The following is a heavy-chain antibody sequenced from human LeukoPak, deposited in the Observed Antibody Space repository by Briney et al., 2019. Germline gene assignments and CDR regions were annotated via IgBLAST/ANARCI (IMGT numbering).Heavy chain of an antibody. CDR2: VSAYNSNT. Sequence: ASVKVSCKASGYTFTSYAISWVRQAPGQGLEWMGWVSAYNSNTNYAQKLQGRVTMTTDTSTSTAYMELRSLRSDDTAVYFYARDGCSTTNCYVQNWFDPWGQGTLVTVSS. CDR3: ARDGCSTTNCYVQNWFDP. D-gene: IGHD2-2*01. J-gene: IGHJ5*02. V-gene: IGHV1-18*01. CDR1: GYTFTSYA.